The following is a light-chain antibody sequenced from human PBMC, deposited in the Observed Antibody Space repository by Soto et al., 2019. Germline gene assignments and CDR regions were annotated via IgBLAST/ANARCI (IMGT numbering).Light chain of an antibody. Sequence: QSALTQPASVSGSPGESITISCTGTSSDVGAYNFVSWYQQDPGKAPKLMIYDVSSRPSGVSNRFSGSKSGHTASLTISGLQAEDEADYYCSSYTSSSTYVFGTGTTVTVL. CDR2: DVS. V-gene: IGLV2-14*01. CDR3: SSYTSSSTYV. CDR1: SSDVGAYNF. J-gene: IGLJ1*01.